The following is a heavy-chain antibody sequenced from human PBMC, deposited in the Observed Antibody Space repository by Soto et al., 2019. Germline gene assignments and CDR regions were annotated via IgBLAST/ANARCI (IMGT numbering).Heavy chain of an antibody. J-gene: IGHJ6*02. D-gene: IGHD3-22*01. CDR1: GFTFSSYA. CDR2: ISYDGSNK. V-gene: IGHV3-30-3*01. CDR3: AISSGYPSWYYGMDV. Sequence: GGSLRLSCAASGFTFSSYAMHWVRQAPGKGLEWVAVISYDGSNKYYADSVKGRFTISRDNSKNTLYLQMNSLRAEDTAVYYCAISSGYPSWYYGMDVWGQGTTVTVSS.